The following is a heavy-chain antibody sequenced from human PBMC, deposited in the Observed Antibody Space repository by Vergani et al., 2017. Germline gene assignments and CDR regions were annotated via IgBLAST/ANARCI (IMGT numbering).Heavy chain of an antibody. CDR1: GYTFTSYG. CDR2: ISAYNGNT. D-gene: IGHD6-6*01. Sequence: QVQLVQSGAEVKKPGASVKVSCKASGYTFTSYGISWVRQAPGQGLEWMGWISAYNGNTNYAQKLQGRVTMTTDTSTSTAYMELRSLRSEDTAVYYCARAPPEDGIAARRPAPHFDYWGQGTLVTVSS. CDR3: ARAPPEDGIAARRPAPHFDY. J-gene: IGHJ4*02. V-gene: IGHV1-18*01.